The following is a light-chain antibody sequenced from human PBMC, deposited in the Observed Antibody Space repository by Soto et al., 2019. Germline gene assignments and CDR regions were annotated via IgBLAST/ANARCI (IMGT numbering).Light chain of an antibody. CDR3: QQYGSSGT. V-gene: IGKV3-15*01. CDR1: QSVSSN. Sequence: EIVMTQSPATLSVSPGERATLSCRASQSVSSNLAWYQQKPGQAPRLLIYGASTRATGIPARFSGSGSGTEFTLTIRGLQSEAFAVYYCQQYGSSGTCGQGTK. J-gene: IGKJ1*01. CDR2: GAS.